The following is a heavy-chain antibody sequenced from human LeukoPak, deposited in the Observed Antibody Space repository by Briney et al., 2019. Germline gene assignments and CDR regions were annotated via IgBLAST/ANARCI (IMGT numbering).Heavy chain of an antibody. CDR3: ARSSSGYYYNYFDY. V-gene: IGHV3-53*01. CDR1: GFTVSSNY. D-gene: IGHD3-22*01. J-gene: IGHJ4*02. Sequence: SGGSLRLSCAASGFTVSSNYMSWVRQAPGKGLEWVSVIYSGGSTYYADSVKGRFTISRDNSKNTLYLQMNSLRAEDTAVYYCARSSSGYYYNYFDYWGQGTLVTVSS. CDR2: IYSGGST.